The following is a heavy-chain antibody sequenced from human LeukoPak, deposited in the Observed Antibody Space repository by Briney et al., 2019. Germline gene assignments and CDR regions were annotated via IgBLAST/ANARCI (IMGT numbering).Heavy chain of an antibody. CDR1: GYSISSGYY. V-gene: IGHV4-30-4*08. Sequence: SETLSLTCAVSGYSISSGYYWSWIRQPPGKGLEWIGYIYYSGSTYYNPSLKSRVTISVDTSKNQFSLKLSSVTAADTAVYYCASTYYDSSGVLFDYWGQGTLVTVSS. CDR2: IYYSGST. D-gene: IGHD3-22*01. CDR3: ASTYYDSSGVLFDY. J-gene: IGHJ4*02.